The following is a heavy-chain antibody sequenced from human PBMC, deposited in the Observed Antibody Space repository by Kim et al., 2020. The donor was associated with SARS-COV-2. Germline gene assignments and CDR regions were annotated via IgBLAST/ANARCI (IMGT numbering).Heavy chain of an antibody. D-gene: IGHD3-22*01. J-gene: IGHJ4*02. Sequence: PSLKRRVTISVDTSKNQFSLKLSSVTAADTAVYYCAREATYYYDSSGYYDYWGQGTLVTVSS. V-gene: IGHV4-30-2*05. CDR3: AREATYYYDSSGYYDY.